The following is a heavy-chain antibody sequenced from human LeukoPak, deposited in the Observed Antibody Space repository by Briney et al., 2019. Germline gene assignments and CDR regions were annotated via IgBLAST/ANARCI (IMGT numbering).Heavy chain of an antibody. CDR1: GYTFTGYY. CDR2: INPNSGGT. D-gene: IGHD3-22*01. CDR3: ARDTYYDSSGYPHNWFDP. Sequence: ASVKASCKASGYTFTGYYMHWVRQAPGQGLEWMGWINPNSGGTNYAQKFQGRVTMTRDTSISTAYMELSRLRSDDTAVYYCARDTYYDSSGYPHNWFDPRGQGTLVTVSS. J-gene: IGHJ5*02. V-gene: IGHV1-2*02.